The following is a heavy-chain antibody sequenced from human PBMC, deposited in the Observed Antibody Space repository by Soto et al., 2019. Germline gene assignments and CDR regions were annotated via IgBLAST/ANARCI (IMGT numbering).Heavy chain of an antibody. CDR2: INHIGRT. CDR1: GGSFSGYY. D-gene: IGHD2-15*01. CDR3: LMVTFSVMDF. Sequence: SETLSLTCDMYGGSFSGYYLTWIRQPPGKGLEWMGEINHIGRTNYNPSLKSRVTIVLDTSKNQFPLKLTSLTAADTAVYYCLMVTFSVMDFWGQGTTVTVSS. J-gene: IGHJ6*02. V-gene: IGHV4-34*01.